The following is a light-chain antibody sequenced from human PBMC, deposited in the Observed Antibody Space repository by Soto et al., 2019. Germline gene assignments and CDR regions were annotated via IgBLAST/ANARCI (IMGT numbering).Light chain of an antibody. CDR3: QQYTNGPPWT. J-gene: IGKJ1*01. CDR1: QSLSTN. Sequence: EIVMTQSPATLSVSPGERATLSCRASQSLSTNLAWYQQKPGQSPRLLISGASTRATGVPARFSGSGSGTEFTLTISSLQSEDFAVYYCQQYTNGPPWTFGQGTKVVIK. CDR2: GAS. V-gene: IGKV3-15*01.